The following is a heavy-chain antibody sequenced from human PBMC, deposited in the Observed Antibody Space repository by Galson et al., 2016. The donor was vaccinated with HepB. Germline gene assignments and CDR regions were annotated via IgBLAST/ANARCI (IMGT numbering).Heavy chain of an antibody. V-gene: IGHV4-61*02. D-gene: IGHD3-16*01. J-gene: IGHJ6*03. CDR1: GGSISSGSPC. CDR3: ARNWAKGYYYMDV. CDR2: ICSSGST. Sequence: LSLTLTVSGGSISSGSPCWSWIRQPAGKGLDYIGRICSSGSTYYSPSLKSRVTISVDTSKNQFPLKLSSVTAADTAVYYCARNWAKGYYYMDVWGKGTTVTVSS.